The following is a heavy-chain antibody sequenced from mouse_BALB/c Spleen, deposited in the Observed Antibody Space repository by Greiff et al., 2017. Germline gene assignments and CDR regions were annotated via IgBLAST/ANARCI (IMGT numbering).Heavy chain of an antibody. V-gene: IGHV5-6*01. J-gene: IGHJ2*01. CDR2: ISSGGSYT. CDR1: GFTFSSYG. CDR3: ARLEGTGTTYFDY. D-gene: IGHD4-1*01. Sequence: EVKVVESGGDLVKPGGSLKLSCAASGFTFSSYGMSWVRQTPDKRLEWVATISSGGSYTYYPDSVKGRFTISRDNAKNTLYLQMSSLKSEDTAMYYWARLEGTGTTYFDYWGQGTTLTVSS.